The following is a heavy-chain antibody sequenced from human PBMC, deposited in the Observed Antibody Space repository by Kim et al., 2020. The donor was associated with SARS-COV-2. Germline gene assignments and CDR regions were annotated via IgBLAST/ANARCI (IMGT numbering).Heavy chain of an antibody. CDR3: ARDPVKGPPDLFYF. CDR2: ISYDGRVQ. CDR1: GFIFNNYA. D-gene: IGHD3-10*01. J-gene: IGHJ4*02. Sequence: GGSLRLSCAASGFIFNNYAMHWVRQTPGKGLEWVAVISYDGRVQYDADSVKGRFTISRDDSRSTVDLQMSSLRPEDTAVYFCARDPVKGPPDLFYFWGRGLLVTL. V-gene: IGHV3-30*04.